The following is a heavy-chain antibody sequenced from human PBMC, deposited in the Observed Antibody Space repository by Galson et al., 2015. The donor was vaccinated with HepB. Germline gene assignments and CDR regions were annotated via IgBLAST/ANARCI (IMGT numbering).Heavy chain of an antibody. V-gene: IGHV1-69*13. CDR1: GGTFSNNI. J-gene: IGHJ3*01. D-gene: IGHD3/OR15-3a*01. CDR3: AGDFSGLRSAFDV. CDR2: IVPVFGAA. Sequence: SVKVSCKASGGTFSNNIVSWVRQAPGQGLEWMGEIVPVFGAANYAQKFQGRVTITADDSTSTACMELISLTSEDTAIYFCAGDFSGLRSAFDVWGRGTMITVSS.